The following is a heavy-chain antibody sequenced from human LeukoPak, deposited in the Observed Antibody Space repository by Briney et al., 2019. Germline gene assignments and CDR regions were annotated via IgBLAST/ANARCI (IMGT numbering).Heavy chain of an antibody. CDR3: ARGSVAAAGELWNY. D-gene: IGHD6-13*01. V-gene: IGHV3-73*01. Sequence: PGGSLRLSCAASGFTFSGSAMHWVRQASGKGLEWVGRIRSKANSYATAYAASVKGRFTISRDDSKNTAYLQMNSLRAEDTAVYYCARGSVAAAGELWNYWGQGTLVTVSS. J-gene: IGHJ4*02. CDR2: IRSKANSYAT. CDR1: GFTFSGSA.